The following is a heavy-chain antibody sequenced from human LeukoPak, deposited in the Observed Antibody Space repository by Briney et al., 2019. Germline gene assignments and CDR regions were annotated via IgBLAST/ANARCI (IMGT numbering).Heavy chain of an antibody. CDR3: ARASYYYDSSGYPGYYFDY. V-gene: IGHV1-2*02. CDR1: GYTFTGYY. Sequence: EASVKVSCKASGYTFTGYYIHWVRQAPGQGLEWMGGINPNSGGTNYAQKFQGRVSMTRDTSISTAYMELSRLKSDDTAVYYCARASYYYDSSGYPGYYFDYWGQGTLVTVSS. D-gene: IGHD3-22*01. CDR2: INPNSGGT. J-gene: IGHJ4*02.